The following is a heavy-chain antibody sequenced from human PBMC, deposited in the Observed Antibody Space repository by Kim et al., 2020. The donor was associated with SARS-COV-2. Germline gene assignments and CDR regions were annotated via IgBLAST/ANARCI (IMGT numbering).Heavy chain of an antibody. V-gene: IGHV1-24*01. CDR1: GYTLTELS. CDR3: ATDRIRYCTNGVCYFGYYMDV. CDR2: FDPEDGET. J-gene: IGHJ6*03. Sequence: ASVKVSCKVSGYTLTELSMHWVRQAPGKGLEWMGGFDPEDGETIYAQKFQGRVTMTEDTSTDTAYMELSCLRSEDTAVYYCATDRIRYCTNGVCYFGYYMDVWGKGTTVTVSS. D-gene: IGHD2-8*01.